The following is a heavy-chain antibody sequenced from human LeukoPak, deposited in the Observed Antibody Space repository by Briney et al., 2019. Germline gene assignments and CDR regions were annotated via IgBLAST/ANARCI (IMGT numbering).Heavy chain of an antibody. CDR1: GFTFSSYG. CDR2: ISGSGGST. CDR3: AKDVERWFGDVAFDI. Sequence: GGSLRLSCAAPGFTFSSYGMSRVRQAPGKGLEWVSAISGSGGSTYYADSVKGRFTISRDNSKNTLYLQMNSLRAEDTAVYYCAKDVERWFGDVAFDIWGQGTMVTVSS. D-gene: IGHD3-10*01. V-gene: IGHV3-23*01. J-gene: IGHJ3*02.